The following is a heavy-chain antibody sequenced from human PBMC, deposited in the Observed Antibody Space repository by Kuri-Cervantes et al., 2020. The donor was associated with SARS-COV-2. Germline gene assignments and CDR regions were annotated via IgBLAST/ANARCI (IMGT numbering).Heavy chain of an antibody. CDR2: ISYDGGNK. J-gene: IGHJ3*02. Sequence: GGSLRLSCAASGFTFSSYAMHWVRQAPGKGLEWVAVISYDGGNKYYADSVKGRFTISRDNSKNTLYLQMNSLRAEDTAVYYCARGGLPITMGDGAFDIWGQGTMVTVSS. D-gene: IGHD3-10*01. CDR3: ARGGLPITMGDGAFDI. CDR1: GFTFSSYA. V-gene: IGHV3-30-3*01.